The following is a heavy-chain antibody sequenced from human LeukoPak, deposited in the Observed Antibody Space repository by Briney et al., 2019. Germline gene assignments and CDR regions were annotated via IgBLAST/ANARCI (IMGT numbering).Heavy chain of an antibody. Sequence: GGSLRLSCAASGFTFSSYAMSRVRQAPGKGLEWVSAISGSGGSTYYADSVKGRFTISRDNSKNTLYLQMNSLRAEDTAVYYRAKLWSGYSSADYWGQGTLVTVSS. D-gene: IGHD3-3*01. CDR3: AKLWSGYSSADY. CDR1: GFTFSSYA. J-gene: IGHJ4*02. V-gene: IGHV3-23*01. CDR2: ISGSGGST.